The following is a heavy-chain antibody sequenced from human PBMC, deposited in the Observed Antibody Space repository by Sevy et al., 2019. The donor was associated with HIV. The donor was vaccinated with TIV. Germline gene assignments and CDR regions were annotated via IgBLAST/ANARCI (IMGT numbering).Heavy chain of an antibody. CDR2: ISGSGGST. Sequence: GGSLRLSCAASGFTFSSYAMSWVRQAPGKGLEWVSAISGSGGSTYYADPVKGRFTISRDNSKNTLYLQMNSLRAEDTAVYYCAKGFDKTDYYGSGSYYNGYFDYWGQGTLVTVSS. J-gene: IGHJ4*02. D-gene: IGHD3-10*01. CDR3: AKGFDKTDYYGSGSYYNGYFDY. CDR1: GFTFSSYA. V-gene: IGHV3-23*01.